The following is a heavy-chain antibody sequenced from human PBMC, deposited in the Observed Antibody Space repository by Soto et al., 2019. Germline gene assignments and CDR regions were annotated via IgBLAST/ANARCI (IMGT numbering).Heavy chain of an antibody. CDR3: ATDRYYYGAGSSYISWFDS. J-gene: IGHJ5*01. CDR2: ISAYNGST. D-gene: IGHD3-10*01. CDR1: GYTFTTYG. Sequence: SVKSSCRASGYTFTTYGVSWVRQPPGQGLEWMRWISAYNGSTTYAQKLQSRVSMTTDKSTSTAYMQRRGLRSDDKAVYYCATDRYYYGAGSSYISWFDSWGQGTLVTVSS. V-gene: IGHV1-18*04.